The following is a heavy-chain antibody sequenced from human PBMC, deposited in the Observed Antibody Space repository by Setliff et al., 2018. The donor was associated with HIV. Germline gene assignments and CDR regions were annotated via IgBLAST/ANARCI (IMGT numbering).Heavy chain of an antibody. Sequence: SVKVSCKAVGDTFRSKAVSWVRQAPGQGLEWMGGISPVFGTANYAQKFQDRVTITVDESTNTAYMELNSLRSEDTAVDYCARDFYDSSGYLNLGFDYWGQGSLVTVSS. CDR2: ISPVFGTA. V-gene: IGHV1-69*13. J-gene: IGHJ4*02. D-gene: IGHD3-22*01. CDR3: ARDFYDSSGYLNLGFDY. CDR1: GDTFRSKA.